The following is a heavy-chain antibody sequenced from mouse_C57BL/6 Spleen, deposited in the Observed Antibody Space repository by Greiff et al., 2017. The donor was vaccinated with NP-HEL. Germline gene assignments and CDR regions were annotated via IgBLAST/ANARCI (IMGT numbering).Heavy chain of an antibody. CDR3: ARKVVYFDY. D-gene: IGHD1-1*01. V-gene: IGHV1-69*01. CDR1: GYTFTSYW. Sequence: VQLQQPGAELVMPGASVKLSCKASGYTFTSYWMHWVKQRPGQGLEWIGEIDPSDSYTNYNQKFKGKSTLTVDKSSSTAYMQLSSLTSEDSAVYYCARKVVYFDYWGQGTTLTVSS. CDR2: IDPSDSYT. J-gene: IGHJ2*01.